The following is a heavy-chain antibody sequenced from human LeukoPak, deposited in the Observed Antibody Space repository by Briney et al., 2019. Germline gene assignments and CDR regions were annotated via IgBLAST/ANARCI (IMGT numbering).Heavy chain of an antibody. CDR2: MNPNSGNT. CDR3: ARAVRPMYCSGGSCYRSLYYFDY. CDR1: GYIFNTYG. V-gene: IGHV1-8*02. J-gene: IGHJ4*02. D-gene: IGHD2-15*01. Sequence: GASVKVSCKASGYIFNTYGITWVRQATGQGLEWMGWMNPNSGNTGYAQKFQGRVTMTRNTSISTAYMELSSLRSEDTAVYYCARAVRPMYCSGGSCYRSLYYFDYWGQGTLVTVSS.